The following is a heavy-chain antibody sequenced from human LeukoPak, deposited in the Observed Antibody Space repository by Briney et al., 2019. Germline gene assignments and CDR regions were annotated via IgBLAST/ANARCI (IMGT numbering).Heavy chain of an antibody. D-gene: IGHD6-13*01. CDR1: GFTFDTYG. J-gene: IGHJ4*02. V-gene: IGHV3-33*01. CDR2: VWFDGRDK. CDR3: ARGGSSSWTPYYFDY. Sequence: PGGSLRLSCAASGFTFDTYGMHWVRQTPGKGLEWVAVVWFDGRDKYHANSVKGRFTISRDNSKNTLYLQMNSLRAEDTAVCYCARGGSSSWTPYYFDYWGQGTLVTVSS.